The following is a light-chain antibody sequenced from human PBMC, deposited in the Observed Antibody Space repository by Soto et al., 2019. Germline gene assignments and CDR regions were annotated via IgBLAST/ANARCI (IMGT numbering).Light chain of an antibody. CDR1: KLGDKY. CDR2: QDS. V-gene: IGLV3-1*01. Sequence: SYELTQPPSVSVSPGQTASITCSGDKLGDKYACWYQQKPGQSPVLVIYQDSKRPSGIPERFSGSNSGNTATLTISGTQAMDEADYYCQAWDRSTAVVFGGGTKVTVL. CDR3: QAWDRSTAVV. J-gene: IGLJ2*01.